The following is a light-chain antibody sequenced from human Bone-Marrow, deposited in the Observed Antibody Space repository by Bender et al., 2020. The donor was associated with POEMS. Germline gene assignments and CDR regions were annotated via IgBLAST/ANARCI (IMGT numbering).Light chain of an antibody. CDR1: NSNIGTNA. CDR3: TSWDAGLGGGV. Sequence: QSVLTQPPSASGTPGQRVTISCSGSNSNIGTNAVNWYQQFPGTAPKLLIYSDNQRPSGVPDRFYAFKSGTSASLAISVLQSEGEADYCCTSWDAGLGGGVFGKRTKLTVL. CDR2: SDN. J-gene: IGLJ3*02. V-gene: IGLV1-44*01.